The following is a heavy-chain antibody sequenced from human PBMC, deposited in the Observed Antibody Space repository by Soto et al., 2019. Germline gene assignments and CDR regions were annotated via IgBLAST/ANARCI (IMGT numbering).Heavy chain of an antibody. CDR1: GFTFSSYA. D-gene: IGHD3-3*01. CDR2: ISYDGSNK. Sequence: PGGSLRLSCAASGFTFSSYAMHWVRQAPGKGLEWVAVISYDGSNKYYADSVKGRFTISRDNSKNTLYLQMNSLRAGDTAVYYCARDFAAPAFDIWGQGTMVTVSS. CDR3: ARDFAAPAFDI. V-gene: IGHV3-30-3*01. J-gene: IGHJ3*02.